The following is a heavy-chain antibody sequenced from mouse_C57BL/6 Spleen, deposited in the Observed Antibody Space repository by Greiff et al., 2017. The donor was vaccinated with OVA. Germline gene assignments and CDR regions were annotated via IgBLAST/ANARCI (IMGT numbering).Heavy chain of an antibody. J-gene: IGHJ1*03. Sequence: VQLQQPGAELVKPGASVKLSCKASGYTFTSYWMHWVKQRPGQGLEWIGMIHPNSGSTNYNEKFKSKATLTVDKSSSTAYMQLSSLTSEDSAVYDCARDPNYYGSSYGYFDVWGTGTTVTVSS. CDR3: ARDPNYYGSSYGYFDV. D-gene: IGHD1-1*01. CDR1: GYTFTSYW. V-gene: IGHV1-64*01. CDR2: IHPNSGST.